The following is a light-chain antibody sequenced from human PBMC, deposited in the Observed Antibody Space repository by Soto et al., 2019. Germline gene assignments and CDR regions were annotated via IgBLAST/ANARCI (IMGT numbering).Light chain of an antibody. CDR2: EVS. CDR3: SSYTTNNTPV. CDR1: SSDVGGYNW. Sequence: QSALTQPASVSGSPGQSITISCTGTSSDVGGYNWLSWYQQRPGKAPKLIIFEVSNRPSGVSNRFSGSRSGNTASLTISGIQTEDEADYYCSSYTTNNTPVFGGGTKLTVL. V-gene: IGLV2-14*01. J-gene: IGLJ3*02.